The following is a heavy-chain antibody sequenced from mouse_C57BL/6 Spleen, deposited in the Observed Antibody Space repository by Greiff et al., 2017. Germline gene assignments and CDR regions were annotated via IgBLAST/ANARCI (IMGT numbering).Heavy chain of an antibody. D-gene: IGHD1-1*01. CDR2: IWSGGST. CDR1: GFSLTSYG. V-gene: IGHV2-2*01. J-gene: IGHJ2*01. Sequence: QVQLKESGPGLVQPSQSLSITCTVSGFSLTSYGVHWVRQSPGKGLEWLGVIWSGGSTDNNAAFISRLSISKDNSQSQDFFKMNSLQADDTSIYYCASNYYGVFDYWGQGTTLTVSS. CDR3: ASNYYGVFDY.